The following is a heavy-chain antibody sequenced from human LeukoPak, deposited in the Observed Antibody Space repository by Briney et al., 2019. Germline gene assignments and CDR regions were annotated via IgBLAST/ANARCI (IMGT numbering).Heavy chain of an antibody. CDR2: ISWYSGSI. CDR3: AKAEGFFGGYYDH. J-gene: IGHJ4*02. Sequence: GGSLRLSCATPGFTFDDYGIHWVRQAPGKGLEWVSGISWYSGSIDYADSVKGRFTISRDNAKNSLYLQMNSLRAEDTAFYYCAKAEGFFGGYYDHWGQGTLVTVSS. V-gene: IGHV3-9*01. D-gene: IGHD4-23*01. CDR1: GFTFDDYG.